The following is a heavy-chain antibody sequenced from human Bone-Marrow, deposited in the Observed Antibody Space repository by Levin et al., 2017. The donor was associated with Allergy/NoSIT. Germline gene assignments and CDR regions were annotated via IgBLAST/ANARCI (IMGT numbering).Heavy chain of an antibody. CDR3: ASLIVPEPMTIGYYGMDV. V-gene: IGHV3-48*02. D-gene: IGHD4/OR15-4a*01. Sequence: ETLSLTCAASGFVFSSYGFNWVRQAPGKGLEWVAHISRSSETIYYADSVKGRFTISRDNDKKSVYLQMSSLRDEDTAVYYCASLIVPEPMTIGYYGMDVWGQGTTVTVSS. CDR2: ISRSSETI. J-gene: IGHJ6*02. CDR1: GFVFSSYG.